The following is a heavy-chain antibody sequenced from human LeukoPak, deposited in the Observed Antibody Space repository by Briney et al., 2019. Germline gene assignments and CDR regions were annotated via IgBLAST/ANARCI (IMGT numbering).Heavy chain of an antibody. V-gene: IGHV5-51*01. J-gene: IGHJ3*02. CDR1: GYTFITYW. CDR3: ARPDDYGGKPAAFDI. D-gene: IGHD4-23*01. Sequence: GESLKISCKGSGYTFITYWIGWVRQTPGKGLGWMGIIYPGDSDTRYSPSFQGQVTISADKSISTAYLQWSSLKASDTAMYYCARPDDYGGKPAAFDIWGQGTMVTVSS. CDR2: IYPGDSDT.